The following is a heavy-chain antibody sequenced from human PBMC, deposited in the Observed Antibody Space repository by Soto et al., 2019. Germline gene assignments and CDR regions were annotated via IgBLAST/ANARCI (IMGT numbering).Heavy chain of an antibody. Sequence: PGESLKISCKGSGYSFTSYWISWVRQMPGKGLEWMGRIDPSDSYTNYSPSFQGHVTISADKSISTAYLQWSSLKASDTAMYYCASAPRSGYYKNYFDYWGQGTLVTVS. CDR2: IDPSDSYT. CDR3: ASAPRSGYYKNYFDY. D-gene: IGHD3-3*01. CDR1: GYSFTSYW. V-gene: IGHV5-10-1*01. J-gene: IGHJ4*02.